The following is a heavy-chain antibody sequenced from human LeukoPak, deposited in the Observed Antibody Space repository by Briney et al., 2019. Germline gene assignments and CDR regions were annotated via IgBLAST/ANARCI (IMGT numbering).Heavy chain of an antibody. V-gene: IGHV3-74*01. CDR2: INSDGSST. CDR1: GFTFSSYW. Sequence: PGGSLRLSCAASGFTFSSYWMHWVRQAPGKGLVWVSRINSDGSSTSYADSVKGRFTISRDNAKNTLYLQRSSLRAEDTAVYYCARNSVSYRKIDYWGQGTLVTVSS. J-gene: IGHJ4*02. CDR3: ARNSVSYRKIDY. D-gene: IGHD1-26*01.